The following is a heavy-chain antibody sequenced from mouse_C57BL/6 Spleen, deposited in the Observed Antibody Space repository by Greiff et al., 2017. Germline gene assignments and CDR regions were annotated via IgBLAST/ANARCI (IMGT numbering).Heavy chain of an antibody. CDR1: GYTFTDYN. V-gene: IGHV1-18*01. J-gene: IGHJ3*01. CDR3: AREDYGSSSY. CDR2: INPNNGGT. D-gene: IGHD1-1*01. Sequence: EVKLLESGPELVKPGASVKIPCKASGYTFTDYNMDWVKQSHGKSLEWIGDINPNNGGTIYNQKFKGKATLTVDKSSSTAYMELRSLTSEDTAVYYCAREDYGSSSYWGQGTLVTVSA.